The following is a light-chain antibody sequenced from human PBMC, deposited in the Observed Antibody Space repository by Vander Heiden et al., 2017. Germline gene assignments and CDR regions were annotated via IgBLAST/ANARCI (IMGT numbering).Light chain of an antibody. Sequence: DIQMTQSPSTLSASVGDRVTITCRASQSISKYLSWYQQKPGKAPKLLIYDASSLQSGVPSRFSDSGSGTDFTLTISRLQPEDFATYCCQQTDSTPITFGGGTKVAIK. J-gene: IGKJ4*01. CDR3: QQTDSTPIT. V-gene: IGKV1-39*01. CDR1: QSISKY. CDR2: DAS.